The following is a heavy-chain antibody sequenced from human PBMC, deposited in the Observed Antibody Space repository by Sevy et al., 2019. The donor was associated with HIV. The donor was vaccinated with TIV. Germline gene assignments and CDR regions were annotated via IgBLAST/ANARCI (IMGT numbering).Heavy chain of an antibody. D-gene: IGHD2-2*01. CDR3: ARDGGCSSTACLLYFDY. Sequence: GESLKISCVVSGFTFSKYPMNWVRQAPGKGLEWVSSISSSSNYIYYGDSVKGRFTISRDNAKNSRYLQMNSLRADDTAVYYCARDGGCSSTACLLYFDYWGQGTLVTVSS. CDR2: ISSSSNYI. V-gene: IGHV3-21*01. CDR1: GFTFSKYP. J-gene: IGHJ4*02.